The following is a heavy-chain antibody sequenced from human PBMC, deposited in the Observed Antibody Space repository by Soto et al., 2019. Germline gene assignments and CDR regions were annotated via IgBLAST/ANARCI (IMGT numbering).Heavy chain of an antibody. CDR3: ASAYCGGDCSGSTFDY. CDR2: IIPIFGTA. D-gene: IGHD2-21*02. V-gene: IGHV1-69*13. Sequence: SVKVSWKASGGTFSSYAISWVRQAPGQGLEWMGGIIPIFGTANYAQKFQGRVTITADESTSTAYMELSSLRSEDTAVYYCASAYCGGDCSGSTFDYWGQGTLVTVSS. J-gene: IGHJ4*02. CDR1: GGTFSSYA.